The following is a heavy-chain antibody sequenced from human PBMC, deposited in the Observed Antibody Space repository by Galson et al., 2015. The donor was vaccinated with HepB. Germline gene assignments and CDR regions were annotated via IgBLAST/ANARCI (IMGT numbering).Heavy chain of an antibody. CDR2: INTDGSRA. J-gene: IGHJ4*02. CDR3: ARPRLRYFDSFDL. Sequence: SLRLSCAASDFTFIAYWMHWVRQAPGQGLVWVSGINTDGSRANYADSVKGRFTISRDNAKNTAYLQMSSLRVEDTAIYYCARPRLRYFDSFDLWGQGILVTVSS. CDR1: DFTFIAYW. D-gene: IGHD3-9*01. V-gene: IGHV3-74*01.